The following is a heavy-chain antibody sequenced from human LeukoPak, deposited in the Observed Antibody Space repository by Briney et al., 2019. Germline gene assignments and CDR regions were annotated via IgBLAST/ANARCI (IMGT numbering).Heavy chain of an antibody. Sequence: PSETLSLNCAVYGGSFSGYYWSWIRQPPGKGLEWIGEINHSGSTNYNPSLKSRVTISVDTSKNQFSLKLSSVTAADTAVYYCARPSSHCSGGSCYSNAFDIWGQGTMVTVSS. CDR1: GGSFSGYY. D-gene: IGHD2-15*01. V-gene: IGHV4-34*01. J-gene: IGHJ3*02. CDR2: INHSGST. CDR3: ARPSSHCSGGSCYSNAFDI.